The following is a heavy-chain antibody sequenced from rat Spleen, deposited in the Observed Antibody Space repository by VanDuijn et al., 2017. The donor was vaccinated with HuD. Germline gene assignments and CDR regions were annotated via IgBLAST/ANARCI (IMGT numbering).Heavy chain of an antibody. CDR1: GFTFSNYG. D-gene: IGHD4-3*01. CDR3: TTRTRGTFDY. Sequence: EVQLVESGGGLVQPGRSMKLSCAASGFTFSNYGMAWVRQAPKKGLEWVASISSDGGNTYYRNSVKGRFTISRDNAKSSLYLQMDSLRSEDTATYYCTTRTRGTFDYWGQGVMVTVSS. V-gene: IGHV5-20*01. CDR2: ISSDGGNT. J-gene: IGHJ2*01.